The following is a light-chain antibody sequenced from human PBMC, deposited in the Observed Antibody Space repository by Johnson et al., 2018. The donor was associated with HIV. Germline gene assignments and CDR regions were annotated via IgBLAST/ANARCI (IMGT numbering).Light chain of an antibody. V-gene: IGLV1-51*01. CDR3: GTWDSSLNV. CDR1: SSNIGNNY. J-gene: IGLJ1*01. CDR2: DNN. Sequence: QSVLTQPPSVSAAPGQKVTISCSGSSSNIGNNYVSWYQQLPGTAPKLLIYDNNKRPSGIPDRFSGPKSGTSATLGITGLQTGDEADYYCGTWDSSLNVFGTGTKVTVL.